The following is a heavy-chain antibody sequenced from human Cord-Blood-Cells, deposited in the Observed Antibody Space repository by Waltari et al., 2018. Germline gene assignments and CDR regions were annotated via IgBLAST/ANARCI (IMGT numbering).Heavy chain of an antibody. CDR2: IYTRGST. D-gene: IGHD3-10*01. CDR3: ASYPYYYGSGSYYTGHFDY. V-gene: IGHV4-4*07. J-gene: IGHJ4*02. Sequence: QVQLQESGPGLVKPSETLSLTCTVSGGSISSYYWSWIRQPAAKGLEWMWRIYTRGSTNYNPSLKSRVTMSVDTSKNQFSLKLSSVTAADTAVDYCASYPYYYGSGSYYTGHFDYWGQGTLVTVSS. CDR1: GGSISSYY.